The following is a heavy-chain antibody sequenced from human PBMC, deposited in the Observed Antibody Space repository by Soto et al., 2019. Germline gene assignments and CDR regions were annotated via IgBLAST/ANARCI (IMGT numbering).Heavy chain of an antibody. J-gene: IGHJ4*02. CDR3: ASSYGSGSTDY. CDR1: GGSISRGGYY. Sequence: PSETLSLTCTVSGGSISRGGYYWSWIRQHPGKGLECIGYIYYSGSTYYSPSLKSRVTISVDTSKNQFSLKLSSVTAADTAVYYCASSYGSGSTDYWGQGTLVTVSS. D-gene: IGHD3-10*01. V-gene: IGHV4-31*03. CDR2: IYYSGST.